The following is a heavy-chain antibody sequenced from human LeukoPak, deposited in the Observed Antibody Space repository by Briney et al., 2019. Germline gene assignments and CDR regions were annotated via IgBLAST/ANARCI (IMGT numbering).Heavy chain of an antibody. CDR1: GFSFRNAW. V-gene: IGHV3-74*01. CDR3: ARSDWFDP. D-gene: IGHD3-3*01. J-gene: IGHJ5*02. CDR2: IKGDGSVT. Sequence: HPGGSLRLSCAASGFSFRNAWMHWVRQAPGKGLVWVSRIKGDGSVTVYADSVKGRFTISRDNAKNTLYLQMNSLRVEDTAVYYRARSDWFDPWGQGTLVTVSS.